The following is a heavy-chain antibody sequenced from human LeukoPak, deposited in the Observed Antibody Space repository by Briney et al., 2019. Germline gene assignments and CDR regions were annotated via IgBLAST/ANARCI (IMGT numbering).Heavy chain of an antibody. CDR1: AFTFSNAW. Sequence: GGSLRLSCAASAFTFSNAWMSWVRQAPGKGLEWVGRIKSKTDGGTTDYVTPVKGRFTISRDDSKKTLYLQMNSLKTEDTAMYYCTTAGVYGQDGYWGQGTLVTVSS. J-gene: IGHJ4*02. V-gene: IGHV3-15*01. CDR3: TTAGVYGQDGY. D-gene: IGHD2/OR15-2a*01. CDR2: IKSKTDGGTT.